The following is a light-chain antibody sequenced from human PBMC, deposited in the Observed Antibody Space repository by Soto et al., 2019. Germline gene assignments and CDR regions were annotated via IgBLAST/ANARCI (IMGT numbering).Light chain of an antibody. V-gene: IGKV1-6*02. CDR1: QCIRID. J-gene: IGKJ5*01. CDR3: LQNYNHPIT. Sequence: AVQLTHSPAARSASVGEGVTITCRASQCIRIDLGWYQQRPGTAPKLLIYAASNLQSGVPSRFSGSGFGTVFSLTINSLQPEDFATYFCLQNYNHPITFGQGTRLEIK. CDR2: AAS.